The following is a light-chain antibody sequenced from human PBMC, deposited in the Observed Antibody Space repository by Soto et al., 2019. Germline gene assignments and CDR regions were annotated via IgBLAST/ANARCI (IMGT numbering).Light chain of an antibody. CDR3: SSYKTTNNYV. J-gene: IGLJ1*01. V-gene: IGLV2-14*01. CDR1: SSDVGNYNY. CDR2: EVS. Sequence: QSVLTQPASVSGSPGQSITISCTGTSSDVGNYNYVSWYQQQPGKAPKLMIYEVSNRSSGVSNRFSGTKSGNTASLTISGLQGEDEADYYCSSYKTTNNYVFGTGTKVTVL.